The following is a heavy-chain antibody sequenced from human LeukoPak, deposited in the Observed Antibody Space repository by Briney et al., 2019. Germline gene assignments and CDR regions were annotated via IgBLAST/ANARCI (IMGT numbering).Heavy chain of an antibody. D-gene: IGHD1-26*01. V-gene: IGHV4-34*01. CDR2: INHSGST. CDR3: ARHSGSYYDAFDI. J-gene: IGHJ3*02. CDR1: GGSFSGYY. Sequence: SETLSLTCAVYGGSFSGYYWSWIRQPPGKGLEWIGEINHSGSTNYNPSLKSRVTISVDTSKNRFSLKLSSVTAADTAVYYCARHSGSYYDAFDIWGQGTMVTVSS.